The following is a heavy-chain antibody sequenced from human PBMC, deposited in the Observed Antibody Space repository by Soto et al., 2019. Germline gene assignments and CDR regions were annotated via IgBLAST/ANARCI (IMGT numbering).Heavy chain of an antibody. CDR3: AKVGPGNNWYYFDY. CDR1: GFTFSTYA. J-gene: IGHJ4*02. D-gene: IGHD1-1*01. CDR2: ISGSGGST. V-gene: IGHV3-23*01. Sequence: PGGSLRLSCAASGFTFSTYAMSWVRQAPGKGLEWVSAISGSGGSTNYADSVKGRFTISRDNSKNTLYLQMSSLRAEDTAVYYCAKVGPGNNWYYFDYWGKGTLVTVSS.